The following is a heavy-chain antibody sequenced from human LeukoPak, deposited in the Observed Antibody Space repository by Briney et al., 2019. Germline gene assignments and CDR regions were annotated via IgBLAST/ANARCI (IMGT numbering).Heavy chain of an antibody. CDR1: GDSISNYY. V-gene: IGHV4-59*01. J-gene: IGHJ4*02. D-gene: IGHD6-19*01. CDR2: IYHSGST. CDR3: ARVQTNGWYTYFDY. Sequence: SETLSLTCTVSGDSISNYYWSWIRQPPGKGLEWIGYIYHSGSTNYNPSLKSRVTMSLDTSKNQFSLKLSSVTAADTAVYYCARVQTNGWYTYFDYWGQGTLVTVSS.